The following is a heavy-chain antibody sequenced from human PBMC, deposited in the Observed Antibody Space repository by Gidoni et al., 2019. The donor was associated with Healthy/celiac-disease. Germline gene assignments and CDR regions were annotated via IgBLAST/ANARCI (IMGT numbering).Heavy chain of an antibody. D-gene: IGHD6-6*01. CDR3: ASRYSSSRTYYYYYMDV. Sequence: QVQLQQWGAGLLKPSETLSLTCAVYGGSFSGYYWSWIRQPPGKGLEWIGEINHSGSTNYNPSLKSRVTISVDTSKNQFSLKLSSVTAADTAVYYCASRYSSSRTYYYYYMDVWGKGTTVTVSS. CDR2: INHSGST. V-gene: IGHV4-34*01. J-gene: IGHJ6*03. CDR1: GGSFSGYY.